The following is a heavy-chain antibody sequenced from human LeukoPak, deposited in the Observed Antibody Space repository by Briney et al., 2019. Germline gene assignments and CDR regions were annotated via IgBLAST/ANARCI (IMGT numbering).Heavy chain of an antibody. V-gene: IGHV4-34*12. CDR3: AKSNGYGLIDI. CDR2: IFYSGST. J-gene: IGHJ3*02. CDR1: GVSFSDYY. D-gene: IGHD3-22*01. Sequence: KPSETLSLTCAVSGVSFSDYYWGWVRQPPGKALEWIGNIFYSGSTYYSPSLKSRVTISLDTSRNQFSLKLNSVTAADTAVYYCAKSNGYGLIDIWGQGTMVTVSS.